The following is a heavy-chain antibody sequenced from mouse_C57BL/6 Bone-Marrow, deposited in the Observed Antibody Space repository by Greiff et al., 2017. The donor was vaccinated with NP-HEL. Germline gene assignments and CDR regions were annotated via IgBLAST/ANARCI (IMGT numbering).Heavy chain of an antibody. Sequence: QVQLKESGAELARPGASVKMSCKASGYTFTSYTMHWVKQRPGQGLEWIGYINPSSGYTKYNQKFKDKATLTADKSSSTAYMQLSSLTSEDSAVYYCARSGSYYHVWGTGTTVTVSS. D-gene: IGHD3-2*02. J-gene: IGHJ1*03. CDR3: ARSGSYYHV. CDR2: INPSSGYT. V-gene: IGHV1-4*01. CDR1: GYTFTSYT.